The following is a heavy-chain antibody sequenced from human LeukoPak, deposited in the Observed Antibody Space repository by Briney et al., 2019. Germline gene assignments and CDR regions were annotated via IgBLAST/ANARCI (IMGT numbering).Heavy chain of an antibody. Sequence: GASVKVSCKTSGYTFTEYNINWVRQAPGQGLEWMGWISVYNDKTNYGQKFQGRVSMTTDTSTSTAYMDLRSLRSDDTAVYYCARVRVGLLGIYYFDYWGQGTLVTVSS. D-gene: IGHD3-10*01. J-gene: IGHJ4*02. CDR2: ISVYNDKT. V-gene: IGHV1-18*01. CDR1: GYTFTEYN. CDR3: ARVRVGLLGIYYFDY.